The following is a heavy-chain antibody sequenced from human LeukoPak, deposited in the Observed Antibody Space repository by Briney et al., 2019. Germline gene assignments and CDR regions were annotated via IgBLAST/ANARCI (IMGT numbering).Heavy chain of an antibody. J-gene: IGHJ4*02. D-gene: IGHD6-13*01. CDR2: IYYSGST. Sequence: SETLSLTCTVSGGSISSYYWSWIRQPPGKGLEWIGYIYYSGSTNYNPSLKSRVTISVDTSKNQFSLKLSSVTAADTAVYYCARVGLAAAGFYYWGQGTLVTGSS. CDR1: GGSISSYY. V-gene: IGHV4-59*01. CDR3: ARVGLAAAGFYY.